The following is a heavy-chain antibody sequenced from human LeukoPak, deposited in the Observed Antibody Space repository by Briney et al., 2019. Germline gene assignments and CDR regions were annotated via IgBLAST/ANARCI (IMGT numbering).Heavy chain of an antibody. J-gene: IGHJ3*02. V-gene: IGHV3-7*04. CDR2: IKGDGGEK. CDR1: GFTFSGYW. Sequence: PGGSLRLSCAASGFTFSGYWMNWVRQAPGKGLEWVANIKGDGGEKDYVDSVKGRFTISRDNSKNSLYLEMNSLRVEDTAVYYCARHAIWTYDMWGQGTIVTVSS. D-gene: IGHD1-1*01. CDR3: ARHAIWTYDM.